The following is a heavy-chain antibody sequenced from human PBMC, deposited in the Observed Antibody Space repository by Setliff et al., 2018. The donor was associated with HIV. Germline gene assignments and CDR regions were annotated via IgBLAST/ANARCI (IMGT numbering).Heavy chain of an antibody. D-gene: IGHD2-15*01. CDR3: AKDPNRGFGYSTMYNWFDP. J-gene: IGHJ5*02. CDR1: GFTFSNYG. CDR2: ISYDGGSK. V-gene: IGHV3-30*18. Sequence: PGGSLRLSCIGSGFTFSNYGMHWVRQAPGKGLEWVAVISYDGGSKYYADSVKGRFTISRDNPRNTLSLQMNSLRAEDTAVYYCAKDPNRGFGYSTMYNWFDPWGQGTLVTVSS.